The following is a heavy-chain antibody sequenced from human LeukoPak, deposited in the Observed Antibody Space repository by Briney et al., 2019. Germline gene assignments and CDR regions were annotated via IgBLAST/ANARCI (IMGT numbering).Heavy chain of an antibody. D-gene: IGHD2-15*01. CDR2: MYYSGST. CDR3: ARGVSGPDP. Sequence: PSETLSLTCAVYGGSFSGYYWSWIRQPPGKGLEWIGYMYYSGSTNYNPSLKSRLTISVDTSKNQFSLKLSSVTAADTAVYYCARGVSGPDPWGQGTLVTVSS. J-gene: IGHJ5*02. CDR1: GGSFSGYY. V-gene: IGHV4-59*01.